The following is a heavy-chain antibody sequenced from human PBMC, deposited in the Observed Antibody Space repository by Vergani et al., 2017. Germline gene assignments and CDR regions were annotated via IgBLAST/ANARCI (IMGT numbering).Heavy chain of an antibody. Sequence: EVQLLESGGGLVQPGGSLRLSCVASGFTFSSYAMTWVRQAPGKGLEWVSGISGSGGRQYWADSVKGRFTISRDNSQNTLYLQMNSLRAEDTAVYYCAGHQYPGYGSGGSWYVGGIDYWGQGTLVTVSS. V-gene: IGHV3-23*01. D-gene: IGHD2-15*01. CDR2: ISGSGGRQ. CDR3: AGHQYPGYGSGGSWYVGGIDY. J-gene: IGHJ4*02. CDR1: GFTFSSYA.